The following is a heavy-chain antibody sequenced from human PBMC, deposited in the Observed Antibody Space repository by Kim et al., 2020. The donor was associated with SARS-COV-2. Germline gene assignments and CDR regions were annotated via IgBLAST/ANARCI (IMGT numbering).Heavy chain of an antibody. J-gene: IGHJ6*02. CDR3: ATGSYGSGSYYPHRGYYYGMDV. CDR1: GYTLTELS. Sequence: ASVKVSCKVSGYTLTELSMHWVRQAPGKGLEWMGGFDPEDGETIYAQKFQGRVTMTEDTSTDTAYMELSSLRSEDTAVYDCATGSYGSGSYYPHRGYYYGMDVWGQGNTVTVS. D-gene: IGHD3-10*01. CDR2: FDPEDGET. V-gene: IGHV1-24*01.